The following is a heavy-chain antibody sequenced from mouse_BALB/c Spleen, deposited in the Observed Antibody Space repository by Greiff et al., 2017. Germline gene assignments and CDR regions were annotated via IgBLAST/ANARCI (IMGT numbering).Heavy chain of an antibody. V-gene: IGHV1-9*01. Sequence: VKVVESGAELMKPGASVKISCKATGYTFSSYWIEWVKQRPGHGLEWIGEILPGSGSTNYNEKFKGKATFTADTSSNTAYMQLSSLTSEDSAVYYCAREWPQSYFDYWGQGTTLTVSS. CDR3: AREWPQSYFDY. D-gene: IGHD1-3*01. CDR1: GYTFSSYW. J-gene: IGHJ2*01. CDR2: ILPGSGST.